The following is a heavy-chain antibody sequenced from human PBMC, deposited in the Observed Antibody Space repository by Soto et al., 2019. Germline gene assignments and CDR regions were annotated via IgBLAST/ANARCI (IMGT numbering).Heavy chain of an antibody. D-gene: IGHD1-26*01. J-gene: IGHJ4*02. V-gene: IGHV3-74*01. CDR2: INSDGSST. Sequence: GGSLRLSCAASGFTFSSYWMHWVRQAPGKGLVWVSRINSDGSSTSYADSVKGRFTISRDNAKNTLYLQMNSLRAEDTAVYYCARAHFANGMVAPGASWGRGTLVTVSS. CDR3: ARAHFANGMVAPGAS. CDR1: GFTFSSYW.